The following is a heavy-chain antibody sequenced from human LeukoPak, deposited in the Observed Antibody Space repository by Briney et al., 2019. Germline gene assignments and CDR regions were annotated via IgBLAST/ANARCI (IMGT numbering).Heavy chain of an antibody. D-gene: IGHD3-22*01. CDR1: GFTFGDYG. V-gene: IGHV3-49*03. Sequence: GGSLRLSYTASGFTFGDYGMSWFRQAPGKGLEWVGFIRSYAYGGTTEYAASVKGRFTISRDDSKSITYLQMNSLKTEDTAMYSCTRASYYDSSGYYYRVGDYWGQGTLVTVSS. J-gene: IGHJ4*02. CDR2: IRSYAYGGTT. CDR3: TRASYYDSSGYYYRVGDY.